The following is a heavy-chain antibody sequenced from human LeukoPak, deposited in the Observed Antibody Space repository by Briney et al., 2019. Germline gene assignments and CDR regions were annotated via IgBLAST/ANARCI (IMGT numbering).Heavy chain of an antibody. CDR2: INHSGST. CDR1: GGSFSGYY. CDR3: ARRRIVGATSGRYFDY. D-gene: IGHD1-26*01. Sequence: SETLSLTCAVYGGSFSGYYWSWIRQPPGKGLEWIGEINHSGSTNYNPSLKSRVTISVDTSKNQFSLKLSSVTAADTAVYYCARRRIVGATSGRYFDYWGQGTLVTVSS. V-gene: IGHV4-34*01. J-gene: IGHJ4*02.